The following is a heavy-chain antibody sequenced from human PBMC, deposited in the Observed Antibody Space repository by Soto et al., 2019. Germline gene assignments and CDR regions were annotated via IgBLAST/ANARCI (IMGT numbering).Heavy chain of an antibody. D-gene: IGHD3-3*02. Sequence: QVQLVQPGAEVRKPGASVKVSCKASGDIFTNFDFNWVRQATGQGLEWIGWMRANSGDTCHDQKFQGRVSMTRDTSMSTAYMELSSLRAEDPAVYYCARYIYGQGFKAWGQGTLVFVSS. CDR1: GDIFTNFD. CDR2: MRANSGDT. CDR3: ARYIYGQGFKA. J-gene: IGHJ5*02. V-gene: IGHV1-8*01.